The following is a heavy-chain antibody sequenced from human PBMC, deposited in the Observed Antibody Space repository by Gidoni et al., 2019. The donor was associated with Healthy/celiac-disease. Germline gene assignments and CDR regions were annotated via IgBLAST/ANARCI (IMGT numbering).Heavy chain of an antibody. CDR3: AKLTRYCSSTSCYSFDY. Sequence: QLQLQESGPGLVKPSETLSLTCTVSGGSIRSSSYYWGWIRQPPGKGLEWIGSIYYSGSTYYNPSLKSRVTISVDTSKNQFSLKLSSVTAADTAVYYCAKLTRYCSSTSCYSFDYWGQGTLVTVSS. V-gene: IGHV4-39*01. CDR2: IYYSGST. CDR1: GGSIRSSSYY. J-gene: IGHJ4*02. D-gene: IGHD2-2*01.